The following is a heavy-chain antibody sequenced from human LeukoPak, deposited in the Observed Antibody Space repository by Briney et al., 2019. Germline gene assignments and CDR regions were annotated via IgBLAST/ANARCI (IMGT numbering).Heavy chain of an antibody. CDR3: ARGSAVTRAMRAFDI. Sequence: GGSLRLSCAASGFRFGNYWMHWVRQAPGEGLEWVSCINNDGTTYADSVRGRFTVSRDNAKDTLYLQMDSLRGEDTAVYYCARGSAVTRAMRAFDIWGQGTMVTVSS. CDR2: INNDGT. CDR1: GFRFGNYW. V-gene: IGHV3-74*01. D-gene: IGHD4-17*01. J-gene: IGHJ3*02.